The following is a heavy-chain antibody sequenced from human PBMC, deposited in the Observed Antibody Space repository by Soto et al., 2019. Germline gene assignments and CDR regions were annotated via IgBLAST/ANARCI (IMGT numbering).Heavy chain of an antibody. CDR2: IWYDGSNK. CDR3: ARDRAPLMTTVTPLGY. V-gene: IGHV3-33*01. CDR1: GFTFSSYG. D-gene: IGHD4-4*01. Sequence: PGGSLRLSCAASGFTFSSYGMHWVRQAPGKGLEWVAVIWYDGSNKYYADSVKGRFTISRDNSKNTLYLQMNSLRAEDTAVYYCARDRAPLMTTVTPLGYWGQGPLFTVSS. J-gene: IGHJ4*02.